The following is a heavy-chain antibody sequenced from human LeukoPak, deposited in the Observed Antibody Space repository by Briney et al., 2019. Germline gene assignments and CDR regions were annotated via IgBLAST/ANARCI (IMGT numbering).Heavy chain of an antibody. CDR2: IYYTGNT. CDR3: ARRNAWDSSGYPVLNFDY. Sequence: TSETLSLTCTVSGGSTSSSSYYWDWIRQPPGRGLEWIGSIYYTGNTYYNPSLKSRVTISVDTSKNQFSLKLSSVTAADTAVYYCARRNAWDSSGYPVLNFDYWGQGTLVTVSS. CDR1: GGSTSSSSYY. D-gene: IGHD3-22*01. V-gene: IGHV4-39*01. J-gene: IGHJ4*02.